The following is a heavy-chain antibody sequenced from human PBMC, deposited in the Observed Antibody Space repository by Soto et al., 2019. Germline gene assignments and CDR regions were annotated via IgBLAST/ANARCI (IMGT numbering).Heavy chain of an antibody. CDR1: GFTFRTYG. Sequence: QVQLVESGGGVVQPGRSLRLSCAASGFTFRTYGMHWVRRAPGKGLEWVAVISYDGSNKYYADSVKGRFTISRDNSKNTXELQMNSLRAEDTAVYYWAKDRLLWFGELLSRPTRTGYGMDVWGQGTTVTVSS. D-gene: IGHD3-10*01. V-gene: IGHV3-30*18. CDR3: AKDRLLWFGELLSRPTRTGYGMDV. CDR2: ISYDGSNK. J-gene: IGHJ6*02.